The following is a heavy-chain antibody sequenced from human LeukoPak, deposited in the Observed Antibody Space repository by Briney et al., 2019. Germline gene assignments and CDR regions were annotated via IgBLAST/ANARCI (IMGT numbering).Heavy chain of an antibody. Sequence: ASVKVSCKASGYTFTNYGISWVRQAPGQGLEWMGWISAYDGNTNYAQKPQGRVTMTTDTSTSTAYMELRSLRSDDTAVYYCARDMVRGVMGYYYYMDVWGKGTTVTVSS. D-gene: IGHD3-10*01. CDR1: GYTFTNYG. V-gene: IGHV1-18*01. CDR3: ARDMVRGVMGYYYYMDV. CDR2: ISAYDGNT. J-gene: IGHJ6*03.